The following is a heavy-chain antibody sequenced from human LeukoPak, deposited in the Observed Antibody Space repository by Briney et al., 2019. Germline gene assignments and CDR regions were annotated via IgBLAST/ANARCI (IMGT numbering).Heavy chain of an antibody. CDR1: GFTFSTFA. CDR2: IFPSGGEI. V-gene: IGHV3-23*01. J-gene: IGHJ6*03. CDR3: AKDRGYCSGGSCYPNYYYYYMDV. D-gene: IGHD2-15*01. Sequence: GGSLRLSCAASGFTFSTFAMIWVRQPPGKGLEWVSSIFPSGGEIHYADSVRGRFTISRDNSKNTLYLQMNSPRAEDTAVYYCAKDRGYCSGGSCYPNYYYYYMDVWGKGTTVTVSS.